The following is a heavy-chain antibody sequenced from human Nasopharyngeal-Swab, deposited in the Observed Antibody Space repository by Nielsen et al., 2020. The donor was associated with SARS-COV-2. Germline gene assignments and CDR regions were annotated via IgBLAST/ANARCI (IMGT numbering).Heavy chain of an antibody. J-gene: IGHJ4*02. V-gene: IGHV3-30*04. CDR1: GFTFSSYA. CDR2: ISYDGSNK. CDR3: ARSRLGY. Sequence: GESLKISCAASGFTFSSYAMHWVRQAPGKGLEWVAVISYDGSNKYYADSVKGRFTISRDNAKNSLYLQMNSLRAEDTAVYYCARSRLGYWGQGTLVTVSS. D-gene: IGHD3-9*01.